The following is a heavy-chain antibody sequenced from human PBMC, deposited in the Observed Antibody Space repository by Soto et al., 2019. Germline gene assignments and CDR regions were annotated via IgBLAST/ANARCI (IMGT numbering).Heavy chain of an antibody. V-gene: IGHV5-51*01. D-gene: IGHD5-12*01. Sequence: GESLKISCQASGYSFNGFWIGWVRQMPGKGLEWMGIIYPTDSDTRYSPSFQGQVTISADKSISTAYLQLSSLRASDTAVYYCARSGYSSHGMDVWGQGTTVTVSS. CDR2: IYPTDSDT. CDR3: ARSGYSSHGMDV. CDR1: GYSFNGFW. J-gene: IGHJ6*02.